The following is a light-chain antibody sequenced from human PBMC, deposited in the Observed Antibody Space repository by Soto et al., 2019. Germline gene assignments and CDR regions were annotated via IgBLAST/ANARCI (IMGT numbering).Light chain of an antibody. J-gene: IGLJ2*01. CDR1: SSDVGTYNY. CDR2: DVS. CDR3: SSYTGSSTSVV. V-gene: IGLV2-14*01. Sequence: QSALTQPASVSGSPGQSITISCTGTSSDVGTYNYVSWYQQQPGKAPKLMIYDVSNRPSGVSDRFSGSKSGNTASLTISGLQAEDEADYYCSSYTGSSTSVVFGGGTKLTVL.